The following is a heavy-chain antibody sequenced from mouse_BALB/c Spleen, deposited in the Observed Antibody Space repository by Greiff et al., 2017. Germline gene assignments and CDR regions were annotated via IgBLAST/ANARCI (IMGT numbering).Heavy chain of an antibody. J-gene: IGHJ3*01. CDR3: AREYRYEDFGSPY. Sequence: VQLQQSGPELVRPGESVKISCKGSGYTFTDYAMHWVKQSHAKSLEWIGVISIYYDNTNYNQKFKGKATMTVDKSSSTAYMELARLTSEDSAIYYCAREYRYEDFGSPYWGQGTLVTVSA. CDR1: GYTFTDYA. D-gene: IGHD2-14*01. CDR2: ISIYYDNT. V-gene: IGHV1-67*01.